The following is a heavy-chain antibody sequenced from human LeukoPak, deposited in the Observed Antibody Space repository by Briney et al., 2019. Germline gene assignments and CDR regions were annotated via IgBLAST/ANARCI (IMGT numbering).Heavy chain of an antibody. J-gene: IGHJ6*03. CDR1: GGTFSSYA. CDR2: IIPIFGTA. CDR3: ARGPIVGATANYYYYYMDV. D-gene: IGHD1-26*01. V-gene: IGHV1-69*05. Sequence: SVKVSCKASGGTFSSYAISWVRQAPGQGLEWMGGIIPIFGTANYAQKFQGRVTITTDESTSTAYMELSSLRSEDTAVYYCARGPIVGATANYYYYYMDVWGKGTTVTVSS.